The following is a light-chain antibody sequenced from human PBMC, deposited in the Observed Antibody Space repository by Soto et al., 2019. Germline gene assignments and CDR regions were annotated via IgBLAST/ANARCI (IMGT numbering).Light chain of an antibody. J-gene: IGLJ2*01. V-gene: IGLV3-21*02. Sequence: SYELTQPPSVSVAPGQTATVTCEGDNIGHTHVHWYQQKPGQAPVLVLYDDRAQPSGIPERFSGSNSGNTATLTISRVEAGDEADFYCQIWDSSSDHVLFGGGTKPTVL. CDR2: DDR. CDR3: QIWDSSSDHVL. CDR1: NIGHTH.